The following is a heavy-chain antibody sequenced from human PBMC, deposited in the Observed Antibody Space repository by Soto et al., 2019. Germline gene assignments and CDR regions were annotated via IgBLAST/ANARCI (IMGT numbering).Heavy chain of an antibody. CDR3: ASGVVPAADTQVADP. CDR2: ISCDGSNK. J-gene: IGHJ5*02. D-gene: IGHD2-2*01. CDR1: GFTFSSYA. V-gene: IGHV3-30-3*01. Sequence: QVQLVESGGGVVQPGRSLRLSCAASGFTFSSYAMHWVRQAPGKGLEWVAVISCDGSNKYYADSVKGRFTISRDNSKNTLYLKMNCLRAVDTAVYYCASGVVPAADTQVADPWGQGTLVTVSS.